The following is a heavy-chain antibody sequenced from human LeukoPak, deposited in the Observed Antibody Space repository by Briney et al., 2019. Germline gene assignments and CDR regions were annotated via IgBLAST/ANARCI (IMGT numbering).Heavy chain of an antibody. D-gene: IGHD3-22*01. J-gene: IGHJ4*02. CDR1: GYSFTGYY. CDR3: ARDVLGYDSSASD. Sequence: EASVKVSCKASGYSFTGYYMHWVRQAPGQGLEWMGWVNSNIGDTYYAQKFRGRLAITRDKSITTVHMELSSLRSNDTAVYYCARDVLGYDSSASDWGQGTLVTVSS. V-gene: IGHV1-2*02. CDR2: VNSNIGDT.